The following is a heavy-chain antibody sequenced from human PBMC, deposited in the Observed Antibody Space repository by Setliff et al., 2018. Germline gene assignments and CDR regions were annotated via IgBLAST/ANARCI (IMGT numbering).Heavy chain of an antibody. V-gene: IGHV3-7*03. J-gene: IGHJ4*02. Sequence: SLKISCAASGLTFSNNYMSWVRQAPGKGLEWVANINQDGSVKYYVDSVKGRFTISRDNAKNSVYLQMNSLRAEDTAVYYCVRDGQWLVPHYWGQGTLVTVSS. CDR1: GLTFSNNY. CDR3: VRDGQWLVPHY. CDR2: INQDGSVK. D-gene: IGHD6-19*01.